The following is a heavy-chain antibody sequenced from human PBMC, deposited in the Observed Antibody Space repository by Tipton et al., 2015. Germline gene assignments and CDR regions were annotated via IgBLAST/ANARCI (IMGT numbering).Heavy chain of an antibody. CDR2: IYYSGST. J-gene: IGHJ5*02. V-gene: IGHV4-39*01. D-gene: IGHD2/OR15-2a*01. CDR1: GDSISRSSYS. Sequence: LRLSCTVSGDSISRSSYSWGWIRQPPGKGLEWIGSIYYSGSTYYNPSLKSRATISVDTPKNQFSLKLGSVTAADTAVFYCARQGYYGKWVDPWGQGTLVTVSS. CDR3: ARQGYYGKWVDP.